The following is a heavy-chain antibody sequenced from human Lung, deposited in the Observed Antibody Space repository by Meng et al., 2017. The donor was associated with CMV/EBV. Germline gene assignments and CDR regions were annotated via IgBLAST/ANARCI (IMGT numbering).Heavy chain of an antibody. J-gene: IGHJ4*02. CDR1: GFTFTNYA. D-gene: IGHD3-10*01. CDR2: ISYDGTNE. CDR3: ASDYGSGNSGSFHFDY. V-gene: IGHV3-30-3*01. Sequence: GGSLRLSCAASGFTFTNYAMHWVRQAPGKGLEWVAFISYDGTNENYADSVKGRFTISRDNSKNSLYLQMNSLRAEDTAMYYCASDYGSGNSGSFHFDYWGRETLVXVSS.